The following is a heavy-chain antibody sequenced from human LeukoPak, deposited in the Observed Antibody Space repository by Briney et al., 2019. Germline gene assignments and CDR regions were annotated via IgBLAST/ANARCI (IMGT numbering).Heavy chain of an antibody. J-gene: IGHJ6*03. CDR3: VRGQWVAAHNYYYMEV. CDR2: IYSSGTT. D-gene: IGHD6-19*01. CDR1: GGSMNNYY. V-gene: IGHV4-59*01. Sequence: SETLSLTCTVSGGSMNNYYWSWIRQSPRRGLEWIGYIYSSGTTTYSPSLESRVTISLDASNNQFSLKIISLSAADTAMYYCVRGQWVAAHNYYYMEVWGKGTTVIVSS.